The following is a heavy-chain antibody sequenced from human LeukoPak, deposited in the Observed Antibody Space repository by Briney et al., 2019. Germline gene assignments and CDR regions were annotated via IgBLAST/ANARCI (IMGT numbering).Heavy chain of an antibody. J-gene: IGHJ3*02. CDR2: INPSGGST. CDR3: ARDYYDSSGYYDAFDI. CDR1: GYTFTGYY. D-gene: IGHD3-22*01. Sequence: ASAKVSCKASGYTFTGYYMHWVRQAPGQGLEWMGWINPSGGSTSYAQKFQGRVTMTRDMSTSTVYMELCSLRSEDTAVYYCARDYYDSSGYYDAFDIWGQGTMVTVSS. V-gene: IGHV1-46*01.